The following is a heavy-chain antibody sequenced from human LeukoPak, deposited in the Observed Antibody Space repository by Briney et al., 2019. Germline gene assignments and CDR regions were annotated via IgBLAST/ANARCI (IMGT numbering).Heavy chain of an antibody. V-gene: IGHV1-46*01. CDR2: INPSGGST. J-gene: IGHJ4*02. CDR3: AGTDDFWSPPFDY. Sequence: ASVKVSCXASGYTFTSYYMHWVRQAPGQGLEWMGIINPSGGSTSYAQKFQGRVTITADESTSTAYMELSSLRSEDTAVYYCAGTDDFWSPPFDYWGQGTLVTVSS. D-gene: IGHD3-3*01. CDR1: GYTFTSYY.